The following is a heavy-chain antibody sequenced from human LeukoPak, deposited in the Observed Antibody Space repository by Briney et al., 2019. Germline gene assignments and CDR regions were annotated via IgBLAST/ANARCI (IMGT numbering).Heavy chain of an antibody. CDR3: AKEFCSGGRCYAYLDY. D-gene: IGHD2-15*01. CDR1: GFTFSSNS. J-gene: IGHJ4*02. V-gene: IGHV3-21*01. CDR2: ISSTSSNT. Sequence: GGSLRLSCAASGFTFSSNSMNWVRQVPGKGLEWVSSISSTSSNTYYADSVKGRFTISRDNAKNSLYLQMNSLRAEDTAVYYCAKEFCSGGRCYAYLDYWGPGTLVSVSS.